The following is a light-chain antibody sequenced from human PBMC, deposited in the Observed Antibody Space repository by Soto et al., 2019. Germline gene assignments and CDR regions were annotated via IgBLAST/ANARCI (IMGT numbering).Light chain of an antibody. J-gene: IGKJ4*01. CDR3: QQRSNWPPVT. CDR2: DAY. Sequence: EIVLTQSPGTLSLSPGERATLSCRASQSVSNNYLAWYQQKPGQAPRLLIYDAYNRATGIPARFSGSGSGTDFTLTISSLEPEDFGVYYCQQRSNWPPVTFGGGTKVDIK. V-gene: IGKV3-11*01. CDR1: QSVSNNY.